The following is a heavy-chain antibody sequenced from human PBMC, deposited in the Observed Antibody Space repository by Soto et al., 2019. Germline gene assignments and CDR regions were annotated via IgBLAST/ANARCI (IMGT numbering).Heavy chain of an antibody. CDR2: INAGNGNS. D-gene: IGHD6-13*01. J-gene: IGHJ4*02. V-gene: IGHV1-3*01. Sequence: QVQLVQSGAEVKKPGASVKVSCKASGYTFTSYAMHWVRQAPGQRLEWMGWINAGNGNSKYSQKFQGRVTITRDTSASTVYMELSSLRSEDTAVYYCARSLFSSSYYFDYWGQGTLVSVSS. CDR3: ARSLFSSSYYFDY. CDR1: GYTFTSYA.